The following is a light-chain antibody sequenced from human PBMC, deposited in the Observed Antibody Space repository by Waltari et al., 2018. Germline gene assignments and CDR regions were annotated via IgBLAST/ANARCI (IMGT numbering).Light chain of an antibody. V-gene: IGLV1-47*01. CDR3: ASWDDSLSGGI. J-gene: IGLJ2*01. CDR1: SSNIGSNF. CDR2: RNN. Sequence: QSVLTQSPSASGPPGQRVTISCSGSSSNIGSNFVYWYQQFPGTAPKLLIFRNNPGPSGVPDRFSGSKSGSSASLAISGLRSDDEAHYYCASWDDSLSGGIFGGGTEVTVL.